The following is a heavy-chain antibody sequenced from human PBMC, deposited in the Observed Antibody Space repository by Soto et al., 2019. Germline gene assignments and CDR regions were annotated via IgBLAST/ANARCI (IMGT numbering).Heavy chain of an antibody. CDR2: INHSGST. Sequence: QVQLQQWGAGLLKPSETLSLTCAVYGGSFSGYYWSWIRQPPGKGLEWIGEINHSGSTNYNPSLRRRVTISVDPSKHQVSLKLNSGTAADTAVYYCASQTYGSGSLYYYYYGMDVWGQGTTVTVSS. V-gene: IGHV4-34*01. CDR1: GGSFSGYY. J-gene: IGHJ6*02. CDR3: ASQTYGSGSLYYYYYGMDV. D-gene: IGHD3-10*01.